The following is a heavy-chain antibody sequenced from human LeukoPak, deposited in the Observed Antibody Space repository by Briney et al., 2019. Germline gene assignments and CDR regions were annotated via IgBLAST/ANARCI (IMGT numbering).Heavy chain of an antibody. CDR2: IYYSGST. Sequence: SETLSLTCTVSGGSISSYYWSWIRQPPGKGLEWIGYIYYSGSTYYNPSLKSRVTISVDTSKNQFSLKLSSVTAADTTVYYCARELYYYDSSGYSPIDYWGQGTLVIVSS. V-gene: IGHV4-59*12. D-gene: IGHD3-22*01. J-gene: IGHJ4*02. CDR1: GGSISSYY. CDR3: ARELYYYDSSGYSPIDY.